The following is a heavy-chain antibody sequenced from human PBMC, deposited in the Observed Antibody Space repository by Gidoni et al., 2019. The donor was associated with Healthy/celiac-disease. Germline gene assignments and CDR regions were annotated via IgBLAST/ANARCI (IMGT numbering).Heavy chain of an antibody. CDR3: ARNDYGDTKGGIDY. J-gene: IGHJ4*02. V-gene: IGHV4-34*01. CDR1: GGSFSGYY. Sequence: QMQLQQWGAGLLKPSETLSLPCAVGGGSFSGYYWSWIRQPPGKGLEWIGEINHSGSTNYNPFLKSRFTISVDTSKTQFSLKLSSVTAADTAVYYCARNDYGDTKGGIDYWGQGTLVTVSS. CDR2: INHSGST. D-gene: IGHD4-17*01.